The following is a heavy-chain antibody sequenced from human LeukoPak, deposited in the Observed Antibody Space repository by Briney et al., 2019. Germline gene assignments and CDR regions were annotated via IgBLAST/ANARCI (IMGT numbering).Heavy chain of an antibody. CDR2: ISTSGSTI. V-gene: IGHV3-48*03. Sequence: GGSLRLSCAASGFTLSSYEMNWVRQAPGKGLEWISYISTSGSTIYYADSVKGRFTISRDNSKNTLYLQMNSLRAEDTAVYYCAKDRRPIMVRQYYFDYWGQGTLVTVSS. CDR1: GFTLSSYE. CDR3: AKDRRPIMVRQYYFDY. J-gene: IGHJ4*02. D-gene: IGHD3-10*01.